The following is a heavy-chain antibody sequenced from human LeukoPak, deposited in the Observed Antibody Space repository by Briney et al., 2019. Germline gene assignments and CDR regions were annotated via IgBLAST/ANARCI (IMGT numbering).Heavy chain of an antibody. CDR2: ISSSSSYI. CDR1: GFTFSSYS. V-gene: IGHV3-21*01. D-gene: IGHD2-2*01. J-gene: IGHJ4*02. CDR3: AKDARRYCSSTSCRTGYFDY. Sequence: GGSLRLSCAASGFTFSSYSMDWVRQAPGKGLEWVSSISSSSSYIYYADSVKGRFTISRDNAKNSLYLQMNSLRAEDTAVYYCAKDARRYCSSTSCRTGYFDYWGQGTLVTVSS.